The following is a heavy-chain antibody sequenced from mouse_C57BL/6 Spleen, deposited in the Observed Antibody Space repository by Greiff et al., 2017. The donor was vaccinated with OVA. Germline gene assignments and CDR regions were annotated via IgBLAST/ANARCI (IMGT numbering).Heavy chain of an antibody. V-gene: IGHV3-1*01. Sequence: EVKLMESGPGMVKPSQSLSLTCTVTGYSITSGYDWHWIRHFPGNKLEWMGYISYSGSTNYNPSLKSRISITHDTSKNHFFLKLNSVTTEDTATYYCARAYYGGWFAYWGQGTLVTVSA. D-gene: IGHD1-1*01. CDR2: ISYSGST. CDR1: GYSITSGYD. J-gene: IGHJ3*01. CDR3: ARAYYGGWFAY.